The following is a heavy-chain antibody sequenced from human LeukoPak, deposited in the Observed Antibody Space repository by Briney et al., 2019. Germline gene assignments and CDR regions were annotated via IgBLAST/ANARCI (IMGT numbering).Heavy chain of an antibody. D-gene: IGHD2-15*01. J-gene: IGHJ3*02. CDR3: ARRRVVVASTDGASGAFDI. CDR1: GGSISSGGYY. Sequence: SQTLSLTCTVSGGSISSGGYYWSWIRQHPGKGLEWIGYIYYSGSTYYNPSLKSRVTISVDASKNQFSLKLSSVTAADTAVYFCARRRVVVASTDGASGAFDIWGQGTMVTVSS. CDR2: IYYSGST. V-gene: IGHV4-31*03.